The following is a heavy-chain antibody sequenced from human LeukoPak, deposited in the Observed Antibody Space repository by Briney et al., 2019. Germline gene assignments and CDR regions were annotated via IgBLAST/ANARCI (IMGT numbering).Heavy chain of an antibody. D-gene: IGHD7-27*01. J-gene: IGHJ4*02. CDR3: ARSNWGYYYFDY. CDR1: GGSTRSSDYY. V-gene: IGHV4-39*01. Sequence: PSETLSLTCTVSGGSTRSSDYYWGWIRQPPGKELEWIGSIYYSGSSYLNPSLKSRVTISVDTSKNQFSLKLSSVTAADTAVYYCARSNWGYYYFDYWGQGTLVTVS. CDR2: IYYSGSS.